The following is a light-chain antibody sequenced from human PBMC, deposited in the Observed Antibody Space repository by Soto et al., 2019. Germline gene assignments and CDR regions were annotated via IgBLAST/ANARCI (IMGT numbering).Light chain of an antibody. CDR3: QQDNIYSAG. V-gene: IGKV1-5*03. CDR2: KAS. J-gene: IGKJ1*01. Sequence: NHTPATLSTSLTFRVTLTFRVSQTSSSWLAWYQQKPGKAPKLLIYKASTLKSGVPSRFSGSGSGTEFTLTISSLQPDDFATYYCQQDNIYSAGFAQGTKVEIK. CDR1: QTSSSW.